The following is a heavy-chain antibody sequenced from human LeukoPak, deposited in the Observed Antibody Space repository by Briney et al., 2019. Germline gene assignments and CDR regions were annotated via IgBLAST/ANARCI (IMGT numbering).Heavy chain of an antibody. Sequence: SETLSLTCTVSGGSISSGSYYWGWIRQPPGKGLEWIGSIYYSGSTYYNPSLKSRVTISVDKSKNQFSLRLSSVTAADTAVYYCARDTTSLTTYYYYMDVWGTGTTVTVSS. CDR3: ARDTTSLTTYYYYMDV. J-gene: IGHJ6*03. CDR1: GGSISSGSYY. D-gene: IGHD4-11*01. CDR2: IYYSGST. V-gene: IGHV4-39*07.